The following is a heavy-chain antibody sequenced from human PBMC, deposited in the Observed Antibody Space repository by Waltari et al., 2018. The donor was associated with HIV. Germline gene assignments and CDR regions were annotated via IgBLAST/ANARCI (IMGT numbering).Heavy chain of an antibody. J-gene: IGHJ6*02. Sequence: QVQLVQSGAEVKKPGASVKVSCKASGYTFTSYAMHWVRQAPGQRLEWMGWINAGNGNTKYSQKFQGRVTITRDTSASTAYMELSSLRSEDTAVYYCARGSGGQQFGGGQSYYYYYGMDVWGQGTTVTVSS. CDR2: INAGNGNT. V-gene: IGHV1-3*01. CDR1: GYTFTSYA. D-gene: IGHD6-6*01. CDR3: ARGSGGQQFGGGQSYYYYYGMDV.